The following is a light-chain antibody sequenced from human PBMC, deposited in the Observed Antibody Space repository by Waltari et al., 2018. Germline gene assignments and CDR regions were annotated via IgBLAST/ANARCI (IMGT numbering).Light chain of an antibody. CDR1: SPNIGSNF. V-gene: IGLV1-47*01. CDR3: APWDDSLSGPGV. Sequence: QSVLTQPPSASGTPGQRVTISCSGSSPNIGSNFVYLYQQLPRPAPKLPIYRNKQRPSGVPDRFSGSESGTSTALAISGLRSEDEADYYCAPWDDSLSGPGVFGGGTKLTVL. CDR2: RNK. J-gene: IGLJ3*02.